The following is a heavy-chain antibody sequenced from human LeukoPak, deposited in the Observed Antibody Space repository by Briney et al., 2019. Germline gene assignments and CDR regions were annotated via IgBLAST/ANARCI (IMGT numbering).Heavy chain of an antibody. Sequence: ASVKVSCKASGGTFSSYGISWVRQAPGQGLEWMGWISAYNGNTNYAQKLQGRVTMTTDTSTSTAYMELRSLRSDDTAVYYCARDEYSAGSYYYGMDVWGQGTTVTVSS. D-gene: IGHD6-6*01. CDR2: ISAYNGNT. CDR3: ARDEYSAGSYYYGMDV. V-gene: IGHV1-18*01. J-gene: IGHJ6*02. CDR1: GGTFSSYG.